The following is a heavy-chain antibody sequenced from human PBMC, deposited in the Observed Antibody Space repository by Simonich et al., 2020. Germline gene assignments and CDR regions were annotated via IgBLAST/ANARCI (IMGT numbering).Heavy chain of an antibody. CDR1: GESFSGYY. V-gene: IGHV4-34*01. Sequence: QVQLQQWGAGLLKPSETLSLTCAVYGESFSGYYWSWIRQPPGTGLEWIGEIKHSGSTNYNPSLKSRVTISVDTSKNQFSLKLSSVTAADTAVYYCARHLQLGPFDYWGQGTLVTVSS. CDR2: IKHSGST. CDR3: ARHLQLGPFDY. J-gene: IGHJ4*02. D-gene: IGHD1-1*01.